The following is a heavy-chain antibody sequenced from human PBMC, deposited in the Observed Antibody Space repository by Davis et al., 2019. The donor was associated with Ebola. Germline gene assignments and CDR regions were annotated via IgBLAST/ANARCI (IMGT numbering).Heavy chain of an antibody. J-gene: IGHJ6*02. D-gene: IGHD1/OR15-1a*01. CDR1: GYGFADYW. Sequence: KVSCKGSGYGFADYWIAWVRQTPGKGLEWMGIIYAGDSDIRYSPSFQGQVTISASFSTAHLQWSSLKASDTAIYYCARLGPTILHGIDVWGQGTTVTVSS. V-gene: IGHV5-51*01. CDR3: ARLGPTILHGIDV. CDR2: IYAGDSDI.